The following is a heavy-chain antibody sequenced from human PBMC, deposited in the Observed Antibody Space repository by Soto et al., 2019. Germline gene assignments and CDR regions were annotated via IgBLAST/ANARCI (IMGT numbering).Heavy chain of an antibody. CDR3: TRPGSGSPTNDWYFDL. J-gene: IGHJ2*01. CDR2: IDPSDSHT. Sequence: GESLKISCQGSGNRFTSYWINWVRQMPGKGLEWMGWIDPSDSHTNYSPSFQDHVAISADKSISTAYLQWSSLKASDTAMYFCTRPGSGSPTNDWYFDLWGRGTLVTVSS. D-gene: IGHD6-19*01. V-gene: IGHV5-10-1*01. CDR1: GNRFTSYW.